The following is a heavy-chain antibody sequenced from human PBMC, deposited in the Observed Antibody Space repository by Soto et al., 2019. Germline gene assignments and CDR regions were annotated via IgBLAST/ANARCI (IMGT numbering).Heavy chain of an antibody. CDR2: IIPIFGTA. CDR3: AKGYSSLALYYFDY. Sequence: SVKVSCKASGGTFSSYAISWVRQAPGQGLEWMGGIIPIFGTANYAQKFQGRVTITADESTSTAYMELSSLRAEDTAVYYCAKGYSSLALYYFDYWGQGTLVTVSS. J-gene: IGHJ4*02. V-gene: IGHV1-69*13. CDR1: GGTFSSYA. D-gene: IGHD3-22*01.